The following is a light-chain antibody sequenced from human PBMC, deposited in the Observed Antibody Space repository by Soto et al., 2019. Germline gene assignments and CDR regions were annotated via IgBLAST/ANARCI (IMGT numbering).Light chain of an antibody. J-gene: IGKJ4*01. CDR1: QAVSRF. V-gene: IGKV3-11*01. Sequence: EIVLTQSPDTLSLSPGERATLSCRASQAVSRFLAWYQQKPGQAPRLVVYDASYRATGIPARFSGSGSVTDFTLTICSLEPEDFAVYYCLQRSSWPLTFGGGTKVEIK. CDR3: LQRSSWPLT. CDR2: DAS.